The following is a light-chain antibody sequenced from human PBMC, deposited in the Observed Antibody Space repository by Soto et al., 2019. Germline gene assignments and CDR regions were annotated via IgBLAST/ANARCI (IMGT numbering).Light chain of an antibody. Sequence: QSVPTQPASVSGSPGQSITISCTGASSDVGGYNYVSWYQQHPGKAPKLMIYEVSTRPSGVSNRFSASKSGNTASLTISGLQAEDEADYYCSSYTSSSTHVFGPGTKVTVL. V-gene: IGLV2-14*01. CDR1: SSDVGGYNY. J-gene: IGLJ1*01. CDR2: EVS. CDR3: SSYTSSSTHV.